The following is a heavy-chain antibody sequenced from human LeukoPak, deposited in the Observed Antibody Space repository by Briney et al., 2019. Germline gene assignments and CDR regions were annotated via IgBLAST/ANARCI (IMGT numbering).Heavy chain of an antibody. Sequence: PSATLSLTCAVSGYSISSGYYWGWIRQPPGKGLEWIGSIFHSGSTYYNPSLKSRVNMSVDTSKNQISLKLSSVTAADTAVYYCARASGSYGSGSYYYYGMDVWGKGTTVTVSS. CDR2: IFHSGST. D-gene: IGHD3-10*01. V-gene: IGHV4-38-2*01. CDR3: ARASGSYGSGSYYYYGMDV. CDR1: GYSISSGYY. J-gene: IGHJ6*04.